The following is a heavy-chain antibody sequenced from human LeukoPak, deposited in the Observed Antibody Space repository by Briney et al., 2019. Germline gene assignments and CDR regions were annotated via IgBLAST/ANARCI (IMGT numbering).Heavy chain of an antibody. D-gene: IGHD2-2*01. CDR3: ARDHSGRYCSSTSCPRDPSKSFDI. Sequence: PSETLSLTCTVSGGSISSGSYYWSWIRQPAGKGLEWIGRIYTSGSTNYNPSLKSRVTISVDTSKNQFSLKLSSVTAADTAVYYCARDHSGRYCSSTSCPRDPSKSFDIWGQGTMVTVSS. V-gene: IGHV4-61*02. CDR2: IYTSGST. J-gene: IGHJ3*02. CDR1: GGSISSGSYY.